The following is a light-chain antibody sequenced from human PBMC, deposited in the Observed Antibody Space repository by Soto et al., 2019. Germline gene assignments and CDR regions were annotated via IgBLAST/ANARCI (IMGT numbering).Light chain of an antibody. J-gene: IGKJ3*01. CDR2: DAS. V-gene: IGKV1-5*01. Sequence: DIQMTQSPSTLSASVGDRVTITCRASQSISSWLAWYQQKPGKAPKLLIYDASNLESGVPARFSGSGSGTVFTLTISILQPDYVASYYCQQYNCYLTFGRGTKVDIK. CDR3: QQYNCYLT. CDR1: QSISSW.